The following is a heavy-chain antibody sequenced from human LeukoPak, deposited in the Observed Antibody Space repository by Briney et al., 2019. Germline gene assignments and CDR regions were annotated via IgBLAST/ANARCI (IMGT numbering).Heavy chain of an antibody. D-gene: IGHD2-2*01. V-gene: IGHV3-30*02. Sequence: GGSPRLSCAASGFTFSTYGMHCVRQAPPKELKWVAFIRYDGSNKYYADSLTGRVTLSRDNSKLTLYLQMNRLTAEDTAVYYCAEMGYQLTDLDDAFDIWGQGTMLTVSS. CDR2: IRYDGSNK. J-gene: IGHJ3*02. CDR3: AEMGYQLTDLDDAFDI. CDR1: GFTFSTYG.